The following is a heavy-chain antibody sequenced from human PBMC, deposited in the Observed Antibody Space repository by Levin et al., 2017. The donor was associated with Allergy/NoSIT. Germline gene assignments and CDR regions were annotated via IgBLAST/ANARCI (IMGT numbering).Heavy chain of an antibody. Sequence: PSETLSLTCTVSGGSISSSSYYWGWIRQSPGKGLEWIGSIYKSGSPYYNPSLQSRVSISVDMSKNQFSLKLNSVTAAATAVYYCARGNMVRAVIKRLDYWGQGTLVTVSS. CDR1: GGSISSSSYY. V-gene: IGHV4-39*07. D-gene: IGHD3-10*01. J-gene: IGHJ4*02. CDR2: IYKSGSP. CDR3: ARGNMVRAVIKRLDY.